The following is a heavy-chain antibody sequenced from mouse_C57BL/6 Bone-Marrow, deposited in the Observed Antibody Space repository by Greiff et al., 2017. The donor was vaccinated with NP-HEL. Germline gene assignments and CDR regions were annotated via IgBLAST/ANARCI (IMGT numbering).Heavy chain of an antibody. V-gene: IGHV1-4*01. Sequence: VQLQQSGAELARPGASVKMSCKASGYTFTSYTMHWVKQRPGQGLEWIGCINPSSGYTKYNQKFKDKATLTADKSSSTAYMQLSSLTSEDSAVYYCARNGNYTYWGQGTTLTVSS. CDR2: INPSSGYT. J-gene: IGHJ2*01. CDR3: ARNGNYTY. CDR1: GYTFTSYT. D-gene: IGHD2-1*01.